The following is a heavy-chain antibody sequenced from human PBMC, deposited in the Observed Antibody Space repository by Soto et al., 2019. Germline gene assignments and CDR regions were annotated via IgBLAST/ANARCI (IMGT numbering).Heavy chain of an antibody. CDR3: AGYSGYDYWFDP. V-gene: IGHV1-69*13. Sequence: GASVKVSCKASGGTFSSYAISWVRQAPGQGLEWMGGIIPIFGTANYAQKFQGGVTITADESTSTAYMELSSLRSEDTAVYYCAGYSGYDYWFDPWGQGTLVTVSS. J-gene: IGHJ5*02. CDR2: IIPIFGTA. D-gene: IGHD5-12*01. CDR1: GGTFSSYA.